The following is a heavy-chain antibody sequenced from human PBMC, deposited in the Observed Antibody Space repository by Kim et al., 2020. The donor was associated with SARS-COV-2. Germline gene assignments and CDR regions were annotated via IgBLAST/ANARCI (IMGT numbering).Heavy chain of an antibody. Sequence: SETLSLTCTVSGGSISSYYWSWIRQPPGKGLEWIGYIYYSGSTNYNPSLKSRVTISVDTSKNQFSLKLSSVTAADTAVYYCARWGRYCSSTSCYIFDYWGQGTLVTVSS. J-gene: IGHJ4*02. D-gene: IGHD2-2*02. CDR3: ARWGRYCSSTSCYIFDY. V-gene: IGHV4-59*01. CDR2: IYYSGST. CDR1: GGSISSYY.